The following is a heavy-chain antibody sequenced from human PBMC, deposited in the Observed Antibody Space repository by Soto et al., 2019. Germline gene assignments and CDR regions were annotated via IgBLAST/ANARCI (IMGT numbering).Heavy chain of an antibody. CDR3: ARVSVLRFLEWSEHGDY. V-gene: IGHV4-34*01. Sequence: QVQLQQWGAGLLKPSETLSLTCAVYGGSFSGYYWSWIRQPPGKGLEWIGEINHSGSTNYNPSLKSRVTISVDTSKNQFSLKLSSVTAADTAVYYCARVSVLRFLEWSEHGDYWGQGTLVTVSS. CDR2: INHSGST. D-gene: IGHD3-3*01. J-gene: IGHJ4*02. CDR1: GGSFSGYY.